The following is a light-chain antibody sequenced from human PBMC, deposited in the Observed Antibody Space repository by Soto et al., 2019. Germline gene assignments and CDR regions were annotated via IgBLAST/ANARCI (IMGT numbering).Light chain of an antibody. CDR3: LQDNSYSRT. J-gene: IGKJ1*01. V-gene: IGKV1-5*01. CDR2: DAS. Sequence: IQVTQSLSTLSASVGDRVTITCRASQSISSWLGWYQQKPGKAPKLLIYDASSLESGVPSRFSGSGSGTEFTLTINSLQADDFATYYCLQDNSYSRTFGQGTKVDIK. CDR1: QSISSW.